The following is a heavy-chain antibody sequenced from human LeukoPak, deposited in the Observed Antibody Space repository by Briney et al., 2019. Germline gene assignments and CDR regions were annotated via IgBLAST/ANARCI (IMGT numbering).Heavy chain of an antibody. Sequence: GGSLRLSCAASGFTFSTYCMHWVRHAPGKGPMWVSRICPDGTVTNYADSAKARFIISRDNARNTVYLQMNSLRVEDTAVYYCVRDFRSADYWGQGTLVTVSS. J-gene: IGHJ4*02. CDR2: ICPDGTVT. CDR3: VRDFRSADY. CDR1: GFTFSTYC. V-gene: IGHV3-74*01.